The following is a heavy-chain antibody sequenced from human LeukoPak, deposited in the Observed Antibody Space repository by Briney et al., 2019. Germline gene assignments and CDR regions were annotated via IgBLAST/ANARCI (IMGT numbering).Heavy chain of an antibody. J-gene: IGHJ4*02. CDR2: INSDGSST. CDR1: GFTFSNYW. V-gene: IGHV3-74*01. CDR3: ARGSYQVLYFDY. D-gene: IGHD2-2*01. Sequence: GGSLRLSCAASGFTFSNYWMHWVRQAPGKGLVWVSRINSDGSSTSYADSVKGRFTISRDNAKNTLYLQMNSLRAEDTAVYYCARGSYQVLYFDYCGQGTLVTVSS.